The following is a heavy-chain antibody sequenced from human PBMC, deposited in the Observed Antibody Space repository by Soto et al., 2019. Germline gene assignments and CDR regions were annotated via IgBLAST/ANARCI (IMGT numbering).Heavy chain of an antibody. V-gene: IGHV5-51*01. CDR3: ARHGSGSYYQNRYYYYMDV. CDR1: GYSFTSYC. CDR2: IYPGDSDT. D-gene: IGHD3-10*01. J-gene: IGHJ6*03. Sequence: PGESLKISCKGSGYSFTSYCIGWVRQMPGKGLEWMGIIYPGDSDTRYSPSFQGQVTISADKSISTAYLQWSSLKASDTAMYYCARHGSGSYYQNRYYYYMDVWGKGTTVTVSS.